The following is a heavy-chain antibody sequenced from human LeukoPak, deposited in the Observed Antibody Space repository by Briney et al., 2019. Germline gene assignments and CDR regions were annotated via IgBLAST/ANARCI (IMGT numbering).Heavy chain of an antibody. J-gene: IGHJ4*02. CDR3: AKGFDY. Sequence: GGSLRLSCPASGFTFSAYAMYWVRQAPGKGLEWVAVISYDGSNKYYADSVKGRFTIPRDNSKNTLYLQMNSLRAEDTAVYYCAKGFDYWGQGTLVTVSS. V-gene: IGHV3-30*04. CDR2: ISYDGSNK. CDR1: GFTFSAYA.